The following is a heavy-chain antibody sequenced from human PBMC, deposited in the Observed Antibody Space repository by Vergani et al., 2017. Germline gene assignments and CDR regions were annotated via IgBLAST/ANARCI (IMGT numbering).Heavy chain of an antibody. Sequence: EVQLVQSGAEVKKPGESLKISCQGSGYTFNNYWIGWVRQRPGKGPELMGIIYPGDADTRYSPSFQGQVTRSADKSTRTAYLQWSRLKASDTAMYYCGRQASCYSVVCPNDYCLQATLVTVSS. CDR3: GRQASCYSVVCPNDY. V-gene: IGHV5-51*01. CDR2: IYPGDADT. CDR1: GYTFNNYW. J-gene: IGHJ4*02. D-gene: IGHD2-2*01.